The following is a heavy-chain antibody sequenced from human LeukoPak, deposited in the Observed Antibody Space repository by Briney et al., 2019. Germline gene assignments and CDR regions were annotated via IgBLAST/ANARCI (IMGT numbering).Heavy chain of an antibody. CDR1: GYTFTSYA. CDR3: ARVLLGVVPVNGLDH. V-gene: IGHV1-3*01. CDR2: INAGNGNT. J-gene: IGHJ4*02. Sequence: ASVKVSCKASGYTFTSYAMHWVRQAPGQRLKWMGWINAGNGNTKYSQKFQGRVTITRDTSASTAYMELSSLRSEDTAVYYCARVLLGVVPVNGLDHWGQGTLVTVSS. D-gene: IGHD2-2*01.